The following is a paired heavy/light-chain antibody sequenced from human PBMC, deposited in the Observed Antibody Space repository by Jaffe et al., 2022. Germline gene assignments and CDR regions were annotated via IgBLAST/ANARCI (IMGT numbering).Heavy chain of an antibody. CDR3: ARGGAVDYGDYTAFDYMDV. V-gene: IGHV1-69*01. Sequence: QVQLVQSGAEVKKPGSSVKVSCKASGGTFSSYAISWVRQAPGQGLEWMGGIIPIFGTANYAQKFQGRVTITADESTSTAYMELSSLRSEDTAVYYCARGGAVDYGDYTAFDYMDVWGKGTTVTVSS. CDR2: IIPIFGTA. D-gene: IGHD4-17*01. CDR1: GGTFSSYA. J-gene: IGHJ6*03.
Light chain of an antibody. V-gene: IGKV1-39*01. J-gene: IGKJ5*01. CDR3: QQSYSTIT. Sequence: DIQMTQSPSSLSASVGDRVTITCRASQSISSYLNWYQQKPGKAPKLLIYAASSLQSGVPSRFSGSGSGTDFTLTISSLQPEDFATYYCQQSYSTITFGQGTRLEIK. CDR1: QSISSY. CDR2: AAS.